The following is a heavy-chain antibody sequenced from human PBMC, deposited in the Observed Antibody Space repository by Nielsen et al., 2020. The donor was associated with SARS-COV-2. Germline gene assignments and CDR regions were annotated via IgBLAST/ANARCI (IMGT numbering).Heavy chain of an antibody. V-gene: IGHV3-21*06. CDR1: EFTFSRYT. J-gene: IGHJ4*02. Sequence: GGSLRLSCTAPEFTFSRYTMNWVRQAPGKGLEWVSSISRSSGDKYYADAVRGRFTISRDNAKNSLYLQMNSLRAEDTAVYYCARHRSAGFDRIDYWGQGSLVTVSS. CDR2: ISRSSGDK. CDR3: ARHRSAGFDRIDY. D-gene: IGHD3-9*01.